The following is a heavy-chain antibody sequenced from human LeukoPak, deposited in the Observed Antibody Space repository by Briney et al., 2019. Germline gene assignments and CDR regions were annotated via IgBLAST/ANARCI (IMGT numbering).Heavy chain of an antibody. V-gene: IGHV3-9*03. Sequence: GRSLRLSCAASGFTFDDYAMHWVRQAPGKGLEWVSGISWNSGSIGYADSVKGRFTISRDNAKNSLYLQMSSLRAEDMALYYCAKDIGYDSSGYLDYWGQGTLVTVSS. CDR2: ISWNSGSI. J-gene: IGHJ4*02. CDR1: GFTFDDYA. D-gene: IGHD3-22*01. CDR3: AKDIGYDSSGYLDY.